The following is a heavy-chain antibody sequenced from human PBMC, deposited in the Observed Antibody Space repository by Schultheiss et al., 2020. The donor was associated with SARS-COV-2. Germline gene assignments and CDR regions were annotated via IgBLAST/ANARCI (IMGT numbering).Heavy chain of an antibody. D-gene: IGHD2-2*01. CDR3: ASLGYCSSTSCPRGVYYYGMDV. CDR1: GFTFSSYE. Sequence: GGSLRLSCTGSGFTFSSYEMNWVRQAPGKGLEWVSYSSSSGSSLHYADSVKGRFTISRDNAKNTLYLQMNSLRAEDTAVYYCASLGYCSSTSCPRGVYYYGMDVWGQGTTVTVSS. V-gene: IGHV3-48*03. J-gene: IGHJ6*02. CDR2: SSSSGSSL.